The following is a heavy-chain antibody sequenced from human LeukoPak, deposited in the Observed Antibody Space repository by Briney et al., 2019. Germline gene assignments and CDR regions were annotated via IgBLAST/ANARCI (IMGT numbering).Heavy chain of an antibody. CDR3: ARHPSYTSGWPLDY. D-gene: IGHD6-19*01. CDR1: GYSSTSSW. Sequence: GESLKISCKGYGYSSTSSWIGWVRQMPGKGLDWMGIIYLGDSETRYSPSFQGQVTISADKSINTAYLQWSSLKASDTAMYYCARHPSYTSGWPLDYWGQGTLVIVSS. J-gene: IGHJ4*02. CDR2: IYLGDSET. V-gene: IGHV5-51*01.